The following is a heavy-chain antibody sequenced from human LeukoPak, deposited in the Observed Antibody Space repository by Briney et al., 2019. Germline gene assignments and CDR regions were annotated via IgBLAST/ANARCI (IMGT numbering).Heavy chain of an antibody. Sequence: PGGSLRLSCVASGLTIGSRYMNWVRQAPGKGLEWVSGISWNSGSIGYADSVKGRFTISRDNAKNSLYLQMNSLRAEDTALYYCAKGSGDRVGAPYYFDYWGQGTLVTVSS. CDR1: GLTIGSRY. CDR2: ISWNSGSI. CDR3: AKGSGDRVGAPYYFDY. V-gene: IGHV3-9*01. J-gene: IGHJ4*02. D-gene: IGHD1-26*01.